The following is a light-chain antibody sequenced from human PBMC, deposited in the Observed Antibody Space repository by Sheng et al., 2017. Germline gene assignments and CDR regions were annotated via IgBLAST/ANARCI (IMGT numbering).Light chain of an antibody. V-gene: IGLV2-23*02. CDR1: NSDVGSYNL. J-gene: IGLJ3*02. CDR2: DVS. CDR3: CSYAGSSTWL. Sequence: QSALTQPASVSGSPGQSITISCTGTNSDVGSYNLVSWYQQHPGKAPKLMIYDVSKRPSGVSNRFSGSKSGNTASLTISGLQAEDEADYYCCSYAGSSTWLFGGGTKLTVL.